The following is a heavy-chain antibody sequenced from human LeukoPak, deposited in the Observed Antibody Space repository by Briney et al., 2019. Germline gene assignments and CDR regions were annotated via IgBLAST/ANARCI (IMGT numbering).Heavy chain of an antibody. CDR1: GGSISSYY. CDR3: ARLSWGSRGYWYFDL. Sequence: SETLSLTCTVSGGSISSYYWSWIRQPAGKGLEWIGRIYTSGSTYYNPSLKSRVTISVDTSKNQFSLKLSSVTAADTAVYYCARLSWGSRGYWYFDLWGRGTLVTVSS. D-gene: IGHD7-27*01. CDR2: IYTSGST. J-gene: IGHJ2*01. V-gene: IGHV4-4*07.